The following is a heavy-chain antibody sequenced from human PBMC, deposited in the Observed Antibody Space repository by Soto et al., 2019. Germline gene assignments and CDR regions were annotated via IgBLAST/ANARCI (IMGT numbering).Heavy chain of an antibody. CDR1: GFTFSSYS. CDR3: AAGYCTNGVCYHHPPFDY. D-gene: IGHD2-8*01. J-gene: IGHJ4*02. CDR2: ISSSSSTI. Sequence: VQLVESGGGLVQPGGSLRLSCAASGFTFSSYSMNWVRQAPGKGLEWVSYISSSSSTIYYADSVKGRFTISRDNAKNSLYLQMNSLRAEDTAVYYCAAGYCTNGVCYHHPPFDYWGQGTLVTVSS. V-gene: IGHV3-48*01.